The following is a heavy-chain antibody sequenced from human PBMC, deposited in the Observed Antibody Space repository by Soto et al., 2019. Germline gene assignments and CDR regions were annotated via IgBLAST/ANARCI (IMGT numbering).Heavy chain of an antibody. V-gene: IGHV4-4*02. CDR1: GGSMTSSNW. J-gene: IGHJ4*02. CDR2: AHHSGRT. Sequence: QVQLQESGPGLVKPSGTLSLTCTVSGGSMTSSNWWNWVRQSPGKGLEWIGEAHHSGRTNYNPSRKSRVTISVDKSKNHFSLKLSSVPAADTAVYYCARSEATGLDYWGQGTLVTVSS. CDR3: ARSEATGLDY. D-gene: IGHD1-26*01.